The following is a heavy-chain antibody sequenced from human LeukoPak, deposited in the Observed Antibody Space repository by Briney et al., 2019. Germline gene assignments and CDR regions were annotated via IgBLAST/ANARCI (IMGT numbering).Heavy chain of an antibody. CDR1: GGSFSGYY. Sequence: SETLSLTCAVYGGSFSGYYWSWIRQPPGKGLERIGEINHSGSTNYNPSLKSRVTISVDTSKNQWSLKLTSVTAADMAVYYCARGYGSGNYYPKDYWGQGTLVTVSS. J-gene: IGHJ4*02. CDR3: ARGYGSGNYYPKDY. D-gene: IGHD3-10*01. V-gene: IGHV4-34*01. CDR2: INHSGST.